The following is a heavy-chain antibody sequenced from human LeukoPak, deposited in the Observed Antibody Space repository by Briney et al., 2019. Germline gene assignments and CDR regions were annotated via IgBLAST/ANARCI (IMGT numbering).Heavy chain of an antibody. CDR2: ISGSGGST. J-gene: IGHJ4*02. CDR3: ARDQGPGDY. Sequence: PGGSLRLSCAASGFTFSSYGMSWVRQAPGKGLEWVSAISGSGGSTYYADSVKGRFTISRDNAKNSLYLQMNSLRAEDTAVYYCARDQGPGDYWGQGTLVTVSS. V-gene: IGHV3-23*01. CDR1: GFTFSSYG.